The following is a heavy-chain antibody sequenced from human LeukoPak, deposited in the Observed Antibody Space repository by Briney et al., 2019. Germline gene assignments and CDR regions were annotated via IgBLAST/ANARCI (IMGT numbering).Heavy chain of an antibody. Sequence: ASVKVSCKASGYTFTSYGISWVRQAPGQGLEWMGWISAYNGNTNYAQKLQGRVTMTTDTSTSTAYMELRSLRSDDTAVYYCAKSRDGHNSYYFDYWGQGTLVTVSS. J-gene: IGHJ4*02. D-gene: IGHD5-24*01. CDR3: AKSRDGHNSYYFDY. CDR1: GYTFTSYG. CDR2: ISAYNGNT. V-gene: IGHV1-18*01.